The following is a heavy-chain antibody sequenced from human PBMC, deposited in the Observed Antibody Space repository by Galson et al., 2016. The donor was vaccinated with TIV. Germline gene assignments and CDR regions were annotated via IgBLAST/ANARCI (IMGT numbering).Heavy chain of an antibody. CDR2: IHPIFGTA. Sequence: SVKVSCKASGGTFSNFVISWVRQAAGQGLEWMGSIHPIFGTANYAQKFQGRVTITEDTSTSTIYMERSSLRSEDTAVCYCARGRGYYFGSGSSYFDYWGQGSLVTVSS. CDR1: GGTFSNFV. J-gene: IGHJ4*02. CDR3: ARGRGYYFGSGSSYFDY. V-gene: IGHV1-69*06. D-gene: IGHD3-10*01.